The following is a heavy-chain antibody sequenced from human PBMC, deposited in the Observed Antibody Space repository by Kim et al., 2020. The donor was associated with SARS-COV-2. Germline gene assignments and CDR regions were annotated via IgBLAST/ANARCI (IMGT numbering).Heavy chain of an antibody. CDR1: GFIVSSDH. V-gene: IGHV3-66*01. J-gene: IGHJ6*04. CDR2: LDTGGNT. Sequence: GGSLRLSCAVSGFIVSSDHMTWVRRPPGKGLEWVSVLDTGGNTYYSDSVRGRFTIARDISRNTLYLQMDNLRAEDKAVYYCERASSSDVWHPKYYSFAMDVWGKGTTVTGS. CDR3: ERASSSDVWHPKYYSFAMDV. D-gene: IGHD6-6*01.